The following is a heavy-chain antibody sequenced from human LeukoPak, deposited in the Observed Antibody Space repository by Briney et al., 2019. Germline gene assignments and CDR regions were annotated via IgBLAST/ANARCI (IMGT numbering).Heavy chain of an antibody. J-gene: IGHJ4*02. CDR1: GFTFGDYA. Sequence: AGRSLRLSCTASGFTFGDYAMSWVRQAPGKGLEWVGFIRSKAHGGTTEYAASVKGRFTISRDDSKSIAYLQMNSLKTEDTAVYYCTRVLGGSSSPLTIDYWGQGTLVTVSS. CDR2: IRSKAHGGTT. V-gene: IGHV3-49*04. CDR3: TRVLGGSSSPLTIDY. D-gene: IGHD6-13*01.